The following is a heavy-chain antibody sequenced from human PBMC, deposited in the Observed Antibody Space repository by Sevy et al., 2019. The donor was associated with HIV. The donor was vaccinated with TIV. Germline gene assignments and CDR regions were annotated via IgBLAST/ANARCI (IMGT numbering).Heavy chain of an antibody. CDR1: GGSISSGSYY. V-gene: IGHV4-61*02. CDR3: ATFGYWDFDI. J-gene: IGHJ3*02. Sequence: SETLSLTCTVSGGSISSGSYYWSWIRQPAGKGLEWIGRIYTSGSTNYNPSLKSRVTMSVDTSKNQFSLKLSSVTAAHTAVYYCATFGYWDFDIWGQGTMVTVSS. CDR2: IYTSGST. D-gene: IGHD5-18*01.